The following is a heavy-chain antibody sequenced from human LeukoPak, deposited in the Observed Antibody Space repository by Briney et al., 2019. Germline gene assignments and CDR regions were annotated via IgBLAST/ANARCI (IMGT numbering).Heavy chain of an antibody. CDR1: GFTFSNYA. V-gene: IGHV3-30-3*01. J-gene: IGHJ4*02. D-gene: IGHD1-14*01. CDR2: ICYDGDSK. Sequence: GGSMRLSCAASGFTFSNYAMHWIRQAPGKGLEWVGVICYDGDSKHYADSVKGRFTISRGNSQSTLYLQMSSLRGEDTAVYYCARDPRGPTGNDHNGRDSFDFWGQGALVTVSS. CDR3: ARDPRGPTGNDHNGRDSFDF.